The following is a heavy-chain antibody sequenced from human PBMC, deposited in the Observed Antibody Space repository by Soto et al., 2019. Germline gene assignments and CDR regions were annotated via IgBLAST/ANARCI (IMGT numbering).Heavy chain of an antibody. CDR1: RFPFSTYA. J-gene: IGHJ4*02. V-gene: IGHV3-23*01. CDR2: ITGGGRNA. CDR3: AKVAYDCTGGTCPLFYFDY. Sequence: GALRLSCAASRFPFSTYAMSWVRQAPGKGLEWVSGITGGGRNAYYADSVKGRFTISRDNSKNTIYLQMDSLRAEDTAVYYCAKVAYDCTGGTCPLFYFDYWGQGT. D-gene: IGHD2-8*02.